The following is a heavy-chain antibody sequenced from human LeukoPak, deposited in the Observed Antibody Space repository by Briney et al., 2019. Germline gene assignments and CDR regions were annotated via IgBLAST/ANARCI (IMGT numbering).Heavy chain of an antibody. J-gene: IGHJ4*02. CDR1: GFTFSTSA. CDR3: VRATGVLITYFDY. V-gene: IGHV3-30-3*01. D-gene: IGHD1-14*01. Sequence: QAGGALRLSCAASGFTFSTSAMHWVRQAPGKGLEWVALILYDGSDKYYADSVKGRFTISRDNSKDTVYLQMSSLRAEDTAVYYCVRATGVLITYFDYWGQGTLVTVPS. CDR2: ILYDGSDK.